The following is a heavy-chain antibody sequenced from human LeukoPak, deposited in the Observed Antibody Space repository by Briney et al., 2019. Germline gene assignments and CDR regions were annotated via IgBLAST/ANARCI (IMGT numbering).Heavy chain of an antibody. D-gene: IGHD6-13*01. J-gene: IGHJ4*02. CDR3: AREPGIAAAGTIDY. CDR2: ISAYNGNT. V-gene: IGHV1-18*01. Sequence: ASVKVSCKASGYTFTSYGISWVRQAPGQGLEWIGWISAYNGNTNYAQKLQGRVTMTTDTSTSTAYMELRSLRSDDTAVYYCAREPGIAAAGTIDYWGQGTLVTVSS. CDR1: GYTFTSYG.